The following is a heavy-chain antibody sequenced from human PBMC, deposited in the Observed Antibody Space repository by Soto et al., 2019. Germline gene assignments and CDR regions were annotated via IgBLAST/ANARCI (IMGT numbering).Heavy chain of an antibody. CDR1: GYTFTCYG. Sequence: ASVKVSCKASGYTFTCYGISWVRQAPGQGLEWMGWISAYNGNTNYAQKLQGRVTMTTDTSTSTAYMDLRSLRADDTAVYYCARDQSFGDLLKIAYRGQGTLVTVSS. J-gene: IGHJ4*02. V-gene: IGHV1-18*01. D-gene: IGHD3-10*01. CDR3: ARDQSFGDLLKIAY. CDR2: ISAYNGNT.